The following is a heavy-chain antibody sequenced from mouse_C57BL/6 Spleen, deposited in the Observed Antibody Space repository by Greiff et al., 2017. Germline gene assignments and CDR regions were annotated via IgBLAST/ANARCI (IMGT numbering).Heavy chain of an antibody. Sequence: QVQLKQPGAELVRPGSSVQLSCKASGYTFTSYWMDWVQQRPGQGLEWIGNIYPSDSETHYNQKFKDKATLTVDKSSSTAYMQLSSLTSEDSAVYDCARRDYGSSPWLAYWGQGTLVTVSA. V-gene: IGHV1-61*01. CDR1: GYTFTSYW. CDR2: IYPSDSET. CDR3: ARRDYGSSPWLAY. J-gene: IGHJ3*01. D-gene: IGHD1-1*01.